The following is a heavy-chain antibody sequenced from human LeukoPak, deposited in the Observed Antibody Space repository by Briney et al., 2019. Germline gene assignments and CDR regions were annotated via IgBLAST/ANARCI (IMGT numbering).Heavy chain of an antibody. J-gene: IGHJ4*02. CDR3: ARAPANYDYVWGSYREYYFDY. CDR2: INPNSGGT. CDR1: AYTFTGYY. Sequence: VASVKASCKASAYTFTGYYMHWVRQAPGQGLEWMGWINPNSGGTNYAQKYQGRVTMTRDTSISTAYMELSRLRSDDTAVYYCARAPANYDYVWGSYREYYFDYWGQGTLVTVSS. V-gene: IGHV1-2*02. D-gene: IGHD3-16*02.